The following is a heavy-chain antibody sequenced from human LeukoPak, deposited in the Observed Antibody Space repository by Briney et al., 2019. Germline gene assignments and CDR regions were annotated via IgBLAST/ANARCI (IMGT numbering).Heavy chain of an antibody. V-gene: IGHV4-59*08. CDR2: IYYSGST. D-gene: IGHD1-26*01. J-gene: IGHJ6*02. Sequence: SETLSLTCTVSGGSVSSYYWSWIRQPPGEGLEWIGYIYYSGSTNYNPSLKSRVTISVDTSKNQFSLKPSSVTAADTAVYYCASLLRRVGATHYGMDVWGQGTTVTVSS. CDR3: ASLLRRVGATHYGMDV. CDR1: GGSVSSYY.